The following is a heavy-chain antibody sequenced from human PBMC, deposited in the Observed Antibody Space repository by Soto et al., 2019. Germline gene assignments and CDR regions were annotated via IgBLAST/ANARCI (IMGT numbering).Heavy chain of an antibody. J-gene: IGHJ4*02. D-gene: IGHD6-19*01. CDR3: ARRNGLFEGEFDY. CDR1: GLTFNNFA. Sequence: QVQLVESGGGMVQPGRSLRVSCAVSGLTFNNFALHWVRQVPGKGLQWVAVISSAGSASYYADSVKGRFTISRDNSKNTVYLQRNSLRPEATAVYYGARRNGLFEGEFDYWGQGTLVTVSS. V-gene: IGHV3-30-3*01. CDR2: ISSAGSAS.